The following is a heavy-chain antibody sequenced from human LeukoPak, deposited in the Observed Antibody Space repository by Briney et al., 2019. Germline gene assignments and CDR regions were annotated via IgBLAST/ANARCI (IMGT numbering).Heavy chain of an antibody. CDR1: GFTFSSYT. Sequence: KTGGSLRLSCAASGFTFSSYTMNWVRQAPGKGPEWVSSITSSSSYIYYADSVKGRFTISRDNAKNSLYLQMNSLRAEDTAVYYCARDWGGGSSGYSPPRWSQGTLVTVSS. CDR3: ARDWGGGSSGYSPPR. V-gene: IGHV3-21*01. CDR2: ITSSSSYI. D-gene: IGHD3-22*01. J-gene: IGHJ4*02.